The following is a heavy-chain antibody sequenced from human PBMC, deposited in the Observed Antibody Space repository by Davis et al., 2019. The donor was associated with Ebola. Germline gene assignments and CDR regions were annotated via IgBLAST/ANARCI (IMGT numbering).Heavy chain of an antibody. J-gene: IGHJ4*02. V-gene: IGHV3-21*01. D-gene: IGHD6-13*01. CDR2: ISSSSSYI. CDR3: ARGVGSSWLLDY. Sequence: ESLKISCAASGFTFSSYSMNWVRQAPGKGLEWVSSISSSSSYIYYADSVKGRFTISRDNAKNSLYLQMNSLRAEDTAVYYCARGVGSSWLLDYWGQGTLVTVSS. CDR1: GFTFSSYS.